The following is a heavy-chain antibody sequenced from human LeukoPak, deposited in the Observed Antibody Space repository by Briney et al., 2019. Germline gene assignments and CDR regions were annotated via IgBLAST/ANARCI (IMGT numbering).Heavy chain of an antibody. J-gene: IGHJ4*02. CDR2: INPNSGGT. Sequence: ASVKVPCKASGYTFTGYYMHWVRQAPGQGLEWMGWINPNSGGTNYAQKFQGRVTMTRDTSISTAYMELSRLRSDDTAVYYCARGIDCSSTSCYYDYWGQGTLVTVSS. CDR1: GYTFTGYY. D-gene: IGHD2-2*01. V-gene: IGHV1-2*02. CDR3: ARGIDCSSTSCYYDY.